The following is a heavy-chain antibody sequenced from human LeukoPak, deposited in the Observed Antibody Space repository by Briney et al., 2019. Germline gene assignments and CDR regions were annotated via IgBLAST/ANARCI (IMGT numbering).Heavy chain of an antibody. V-gene: IGHV3-48*01. Sequence: PGGSLRLSCAGSGFTFSGYSMNWFRQAPGKGLEWVSFISSSGSDIYYADSVKGRFTISSDNAKNSLYLQMNSLRAEDTAVYYCARDISAWGQGTLVTVSP. CDR2: ISSSGSDI. J-gene: IGHJ4*02. CDR3: ARDISA. CDR1: GFTFSGYS.